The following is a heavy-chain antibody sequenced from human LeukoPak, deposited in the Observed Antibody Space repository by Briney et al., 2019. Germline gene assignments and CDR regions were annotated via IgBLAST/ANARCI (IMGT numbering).Heavy chain of an antibody. V-gene: IGHV1-69*13. CDR3: ARANKDYGDYGDPDAFDI. CDR2: IIPIFGTA. Sequence: SVKVSCKASGGTFSSYAISWVRQAPGQGLEWMGGIIPIFGTANYAQKFQGRVTITADESTSTAYMELGSPRSEDTAVYYCARANKDYGDYGDPDAFDIWGQGTMVTVPS. J-gene: IGHJ3*02. CDR1: GGTFSSYA. D-gene: IGHD4-17*01.